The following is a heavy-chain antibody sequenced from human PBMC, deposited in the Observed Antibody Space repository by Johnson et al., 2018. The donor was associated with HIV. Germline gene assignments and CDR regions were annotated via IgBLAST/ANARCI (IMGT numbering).Heavy chain of an antibody. D-gene: IGHD6-19*01. CDR2: ISGSGGSP. V-gene: IGHV3-23*04. CDR1: GFTFSSYA. Sequence: DVQLVESGGGLVQPGGSLRLSCAASGFTFSSYAMSWVRQAPGKGLEWVSAISGSGGSPYYADSVKGRFTISRDNSKNTLYLQMNSLRAEDTAVYYCARVSSGWYLAFDIWGQGTLVTVSS. J-gene: IGHJ3*02. CDR3: ARVSSGWYLAFDI.